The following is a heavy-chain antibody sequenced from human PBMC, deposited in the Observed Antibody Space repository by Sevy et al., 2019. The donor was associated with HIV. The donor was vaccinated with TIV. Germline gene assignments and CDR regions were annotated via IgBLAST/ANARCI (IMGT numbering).Heavy chain of an antibody. CDR2: ISSKANIYAT. CDR3: TRRGGAGGGDY. J-gene: IGHJ4*02. D-gene: IGHD3-10*01. V-gene: IGHV3-73*01. Sequence: LSLTCAASGFTFSGSAMHWVRQASEKGLEWVGRISSKANIYATTYGASVKGRFTISRDDSKNTAYLQMNSLRTEDAAVYYCTRRGGAGGGDYWGQGILVTVSS. CDR1: GFTFSGSA.